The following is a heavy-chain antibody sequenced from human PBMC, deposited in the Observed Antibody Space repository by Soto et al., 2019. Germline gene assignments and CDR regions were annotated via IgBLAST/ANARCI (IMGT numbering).Heavy chain of an antibody. CDR3: ASNWVLEWSTTWGSFDY. J-gene: IGHJ4*02. CDR1: GFTFSSYS. D-gene: IGHD3-3*01. Sequence: EVQLVESGGGLVKPGGSLRLSCAASGFTFSSYSMNWVRQAPGKGLEWVSSISSSSSYIYYADSVKGRFTISRDNAKNSLYLQMNSLRAEDTAVYYCASNWVLEWSTTWGSFDYWGQGTLVTVSS. V-gene: IGHV3-21*01. CDR2: ISSSSSYI.